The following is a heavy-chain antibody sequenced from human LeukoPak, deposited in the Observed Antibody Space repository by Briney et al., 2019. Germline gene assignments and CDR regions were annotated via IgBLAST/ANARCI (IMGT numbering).Heavy chain of an antibody. J-gene: IGHJ5*02. V-gene: IGHV4-39*07. Sequence: SETLSLTCTVSGGSISGSSYYWGWIRQPPGKGLEWTGSIYYSGSTYYNPSLKSRVTISVDTSKNHFSLNLNSVTAADTAVYYCARDSTIFSPWFDPWGQGTLVTVSS. CDR1: GGSISGSSYY. CDR2: IYYSGST. D-gene: IGHD3-3*01. CDR3: ARDSTIFSPWFDP.